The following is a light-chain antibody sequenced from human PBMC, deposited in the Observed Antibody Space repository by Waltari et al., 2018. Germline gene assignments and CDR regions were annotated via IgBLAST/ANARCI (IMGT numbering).Light chain of an antibody. J-gene: IGLJ3*02. CDR3: AAWDGRLCAPV. V-gene: IGLV1-47*01. CDR1: RSNIGTYY. CDR2: RHG. Sequence: QSVLTQPPSASGTPGQRVTISCSGSRSNIGTYYVYWYQHLPVTSPKLLIYRHGRGPSGGPDRCSGSRSGTSASLAISGLRSEDEGDYYCAAWDGRLCAPVFGGGTKLTVL.